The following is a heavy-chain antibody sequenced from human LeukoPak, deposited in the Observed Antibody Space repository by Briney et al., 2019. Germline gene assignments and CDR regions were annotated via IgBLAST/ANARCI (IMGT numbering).Heavy chain of an antibody. CDR3: ARHYYSDPFDY. CDR2: IDYSGST. J-gene: IGHJ4*02. Sequence: SETLSLTCTVSGASISSYYWSWIRQPPGKGLEWTGYIDYSGSTNYNPSLKSRVIISVDTSKTQFSLKLSSVTAADTAVYYCARHYYSDPFDYWGQGTLVTVSS. V-gene: IGHV4-59*01. D-gene: IGHD4-17*01. CDR1: GASISSYY.